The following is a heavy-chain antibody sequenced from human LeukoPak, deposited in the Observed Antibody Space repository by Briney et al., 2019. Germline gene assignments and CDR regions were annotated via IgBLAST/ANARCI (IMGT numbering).Heavy chain of an antibody. CDR1: GASIRSGDYY. CDR2: IYDSGST. Sequence: SETLSLTCTVSGASIRSGDYYWSWIRQPPGKGLEWIGYIYDSGSTYYNPSLKSRITISVDTSENRFSLKLSSVTAIDTAVYYCARDCSGGSCYGAFDIWGQGTMVTVSS. D-gene: IGHD2-15*01. J-gene: IGHJ3*02. V-gene: IGHV4-30-4*01. CDR3: ARDCSGGSCYGAFDI.